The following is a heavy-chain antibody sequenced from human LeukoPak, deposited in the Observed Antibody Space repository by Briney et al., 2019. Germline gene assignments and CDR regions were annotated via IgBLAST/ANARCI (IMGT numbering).Heavy chain of an antibody. CDR1: GYTFTGYY. D-gene: IGHD3-10*01. CDR2: INPNSGGT. CDR3: ARTYYYGSGSTDYYYYYYMDV. V-gene: IGHV1-2*06. Sequence: ASVKVSCKASGYTFTGYYMHWVLQAPGQGLEWMGRINPNSGGTNYAQKLQGRVTMTRDTSISKAYMELSRLRSDDTAVYYSARTYYYGSGSTDYYYYYYMDVWGKGTTVTVSS. J-gene: IGHJ6*03.